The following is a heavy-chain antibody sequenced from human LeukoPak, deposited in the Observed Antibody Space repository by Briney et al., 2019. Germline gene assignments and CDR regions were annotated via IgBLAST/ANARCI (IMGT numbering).Heavy chain of an antibody. Sequence: SETLSLTCTVSGGSISSSSYYWGWIRQPPGKGLEWIGSIYYSGSTYYNPSLKSRVTISVDTSKNQFSLKLSSVTAADTAVYYCARDSGGTMVTPPDYWGQGTLVTVSS. V-gene: IGHV4-39*02. CDR3: ARDSGGTMVTPPDY. D-gene: IGHD4-23*01. J-gene: IGHJ4*02. CDR2: IYYSGST. CDR1: GGSISSSSYY.